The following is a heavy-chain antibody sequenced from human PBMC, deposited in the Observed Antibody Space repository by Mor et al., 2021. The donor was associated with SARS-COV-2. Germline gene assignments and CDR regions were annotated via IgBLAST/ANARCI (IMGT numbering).Heavy chain of an antibody. CDR3: AKDPGYSITTGFDF. J-gene: IGHJ5*01. Sequence: GSIDYADSVKGPFTISRDNAKNSLYLQMNSLRAEDTALYYCAKDPGYSITTGFDFWGQGTLVTVSS. CDR2: GSI. V-gene: IGHV3-9*01. D-gene: IGHD6-13*01.